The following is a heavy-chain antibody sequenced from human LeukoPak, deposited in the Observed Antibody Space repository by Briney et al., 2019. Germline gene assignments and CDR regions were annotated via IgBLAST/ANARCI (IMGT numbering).Heavy chain of an antibody. CDR2: ISADSSTV. J-gene: IGHJ4*02. CDR1: GFTFSTYN. CDR3: VRDNSRGQSLGVIY. Sequence: GGSLRLSCAASGFTFSTYNMNWVRQAPGRGLEWISYISADSSTVQYADSVRGRFTTSRDNAKNSLYLQMNSLRAEDTAVYYCVRDNSRGQSLGVIYWGQGSLVTVSS. D-gene: IGHD3-22*01. V-gene: IGHV3-48*01.